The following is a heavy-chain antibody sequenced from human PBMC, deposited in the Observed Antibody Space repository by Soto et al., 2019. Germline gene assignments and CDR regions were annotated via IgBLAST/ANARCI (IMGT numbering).Heavy chain of an antibody. J-gene: IGHJ4*02. Sequence: ESGGGLVKPGGSLRLSCAASGFTFSSYSMNWVRQAPGKGLEWVSSISSSSSYIYYADSVKGRFTISRDNAKNSLYLQMNSLRAEDTAVYYCASIGGTYYYDSSGDDYWGQGTLVTVSS. D-gene: IGHD3-22*01. CDR1: GFTFSSYS. CDR2: ISSSSSYI. CDR3: ASIGGTYYYDSSGDDY. V-gene: IGHV3-21*01.